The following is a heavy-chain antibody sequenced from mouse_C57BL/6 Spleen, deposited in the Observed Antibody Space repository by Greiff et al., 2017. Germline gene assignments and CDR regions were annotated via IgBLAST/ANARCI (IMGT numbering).Heavy chain of an antibody. CDR3: ARWDWDGFAY. Sequence: QVQLQQPGAELVKPGASVKLSCKASGYTFTSYWMQWVKQRPGQGLEWIGEIDPSDSYTNYNQKFKGKATLTVDTSSSTAYMQLSSLTSEDSAVYYCARWDWDGFAYWGQGTLVTVSA. CDR2: IDPSDSYT. V-gene: IGHV1-50*01. J-gene: IGHJ3*01. CDR1: GYTFTSYW. D-gene: IGHD4-1*01.